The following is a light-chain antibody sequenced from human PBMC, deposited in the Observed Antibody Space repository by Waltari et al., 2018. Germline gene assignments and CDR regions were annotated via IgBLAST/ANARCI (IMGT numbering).Light chain of an antibody. CDR3: SSYTSSSTVGVL. V-gene: IGLV2-14*03. Sequence: QSALTQPASVSGSPGQSITISCTGTSYDVGHYNYVSWYQQRPGKAPKLIIYDVSYRPSGVSNRCSGSKSGITASLTISGLQAEDEAEYHCSSYTSSSTVGVLFGGGTKLTVL. J-gene: IGLJ2*01. CDR2: DVS. CDR1: SYDVGHYNY.